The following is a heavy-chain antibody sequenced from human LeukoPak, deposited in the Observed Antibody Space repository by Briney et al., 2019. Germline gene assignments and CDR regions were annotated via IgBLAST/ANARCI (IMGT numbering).Heavy chain of an antibody. V-gene: IGHV4-4*07. CDR3: VREGGEYSSSWWGYYYYYMDV. Sequence: SETLSLTCTVSGGSISSYYWSWIRQPPGKGLEWIGRIYTSGSTNYNPSLKSRVTMSVDTSKNQFSLKLSSVTAADTAVYYCVREGGEYSSSWWGYYYYYMDVWGKGTTVTVSS. CDR1: GGSISSYY. J-gene: IGHJ6*03. CDR2: IYTSGST. D-gene: IGHD6-13*01.